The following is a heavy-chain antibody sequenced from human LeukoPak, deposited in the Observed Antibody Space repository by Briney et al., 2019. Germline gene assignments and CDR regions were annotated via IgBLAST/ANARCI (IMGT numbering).Heavy chain of an antibody. D-gene: IGHD3-22*01. CDR1: GFTFSSYW. Sequence: PGGSLRLSCTASGFTFSSYWMSWVRQAPGKGLEWVSGISGSGGSTYYADSVKGRFTISRDNSKNTLYLQMTSLRAEDTAVYYCAKDWDYYDSSGYYSTFDYWGQGTLVTVSS. J-gene: IGHJ4*02. CDR3: AKDWDYYDSSGYYSTFDY. V-gene: IGHV3-23*01. CDR2: ISGSGGST.